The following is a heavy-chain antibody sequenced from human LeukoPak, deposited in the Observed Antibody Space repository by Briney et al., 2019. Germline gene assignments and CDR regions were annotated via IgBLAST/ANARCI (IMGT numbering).Heavy chain of an antibody. CDR2: SGTASDT. V-gene: IGHV3-13*01. J-gene: IGHJ6*03. D-gene: IGHD1-1*01. CDR3: ARGPPRGKYYYMDV. CDR1: GFTFSSFD. Sequence: PGGSLRLSCAASGFTFSSFDMHWVRQPTGQGLGWVSTSGTASDTYYPGSVEGRFTLSRDNAKNSLYLQMNSLTAGDTAVYYCARGPPRGKYYYMDVWGKGTTVTVSS.